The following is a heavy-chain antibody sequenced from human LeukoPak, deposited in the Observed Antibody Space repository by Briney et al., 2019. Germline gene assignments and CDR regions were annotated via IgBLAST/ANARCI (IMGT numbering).Heavy chain of an antibody. CDR3: ARGSDYVWGSYRT. Sequence: SETLSLTCTVSGGSISSYYWSWIRQSAGKGLGWIGRIYTSGSTNYNPSLKSRVTMSVDTSKNQFSLKLSSVTAADTAVYYCARGSDYVWGSYRTWGQGTLVTVSS. J-gene: IGHJ4*02. D-gene: IGHD3-16*02. CDR1: GGSISSYY. V-gene: IGHV4-4*07. CDR2: IYTSGST.